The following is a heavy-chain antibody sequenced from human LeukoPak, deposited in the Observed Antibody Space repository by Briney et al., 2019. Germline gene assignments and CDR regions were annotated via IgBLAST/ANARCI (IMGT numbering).Heavy chain of an antibody. CDR3: ARVQARGAAGGWFDP. D-gene: IGHD6-13*01. CDR1: GGSISSSNW. CDR2: IYHSGST. V-gene: IGHV4-4*02. Sequence: SGTLSLTCAVSGGSISSSNWWSWVRQPPGKGLEWIGEIYHSGSTNYNPSLKSRVTISVDKSKNQFSLKLSSVTAADTAVYYCARVQARGAAGGWFDPWGQGTLVSVSS. J-gene: IGHJ5*02.